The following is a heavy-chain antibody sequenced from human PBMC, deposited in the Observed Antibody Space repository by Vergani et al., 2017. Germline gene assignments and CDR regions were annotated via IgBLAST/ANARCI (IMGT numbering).Heavy chain of an antibody. Sequence: QLHLQESGPGLVKPSETLSLTCTVSGGSITSRSYYWGWIRQPPGKGLEWIGNIYHSGGAYYNPSLKGRVTISVDTSKNQFSLEVTSVTAADTAVYYCARVGITMVRGVQYYYYYGMDVWGQGTTVTVSS. CDR1: GGSITSRSYY. D-gene: IGHD3-10*01. CDR3: ARVGITMVRGVQYYYYYGMDV. V-gene: IGHV4-39*01. J-gene: IGHJ6*02. CDR2: IYHSGGA.